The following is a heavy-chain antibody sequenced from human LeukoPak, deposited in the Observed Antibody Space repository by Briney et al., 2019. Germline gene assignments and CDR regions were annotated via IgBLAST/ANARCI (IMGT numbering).Heavy chain of an antibody. CDR3: ARDAEDSSGYYHY. V-gene: IGHV3-53*04. CDR1: GFTVSSYY. J-gene: IGHJ4*02. D-gene: IGHD3-22*01. CDR2: IYSGGST. Sequence: GGSLRLSCAASGFTVSSYYMSWVRQAPGKGLEWVSIIYSGGSTYYADSVKGRFTISRHNSKNTLYLQMNGLRPEDTAVYYCARDAEDSSGYYHYWGQGTLVTVSS.